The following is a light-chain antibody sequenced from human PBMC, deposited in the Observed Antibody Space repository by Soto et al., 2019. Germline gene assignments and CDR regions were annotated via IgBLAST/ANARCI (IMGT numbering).Light chain of an antibody. CDR2: WAS. Sequence: DIVLTQSPDSVAVSLGERATINCKSSQSVLFSINQKNYLAWYHQKPGQPPKLLIYWASTRESGVPDRFSGSGSGTDFTLTISSLQAEDVAVYYCQHYYSSPLTFGGGTKVDIK. CDR1: QSVLFSINQKNY. CDR3: QHYYSSPLT. J-gene: IGKJ4*01. V-gene: IGKV4-1*01.